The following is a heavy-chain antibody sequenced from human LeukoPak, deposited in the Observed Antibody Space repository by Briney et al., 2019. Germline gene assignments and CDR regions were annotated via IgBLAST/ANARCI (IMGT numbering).Heavy chain of an antibody. D-gene: IGHD7-27*01. CDR2: IYNDGRT. Sequence: GGSLRLSCAASGFIVSNKYMTWVRQAPGKGLEWVALIYNDGRTYYADSVKGRFTISRDDSKNTLSLQMNSLRVEDTAVYYCGRDLAWGAFDYWGQGTLVTVSS. CDR1: GFIVSNKY. CDR3: GRDLAWGAFDY. J-gene: IGHJ4*02. V-gene: IGHV3-53*01.